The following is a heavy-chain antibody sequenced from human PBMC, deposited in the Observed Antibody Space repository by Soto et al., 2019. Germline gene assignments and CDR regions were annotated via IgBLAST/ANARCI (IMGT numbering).Heavy chain of an antibody. D-gene: IGHD2-2*01. CDR1: GGSISSYY. CDR2: IYYSGST. V-gene: IGHV4-59*01. CDR3: AREGDLGYCSSTSCIWFDP. Sequence: SETLSLTCTVSGGSISSYYWSWIRQPPGKGLERIGYIYYSGSTNYNPSLKSRVTISVDTSKNQFSLKLSSVTAADTAVYYCAREGDLGYCSSTSCIWFDPWGQGTLVTVSS. J-gene: IGHJ5*02.